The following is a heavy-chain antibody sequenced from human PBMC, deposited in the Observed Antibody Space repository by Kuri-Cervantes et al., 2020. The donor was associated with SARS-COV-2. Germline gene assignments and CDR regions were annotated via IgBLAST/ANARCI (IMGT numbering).Heavy chain of an antibody. D-gene: IGHD2-2*01. CDR1: GGSISSYY. CDR3: ARANIVVVPAALGAIIYYYYMDV. CDR2: IYTSGST. J-gene: IGHJ6*03. V-gene: IGHV4-4*07. Sequence: GSLRLSCTVSGGSISSYYWSWIRQPAGKGLEWIGRIYTSGSTNYNPSLKSRVTISVDTSKNQFSLKLSSVTAADTAVYYCARANIVVVPAALGAIIYYYYMDVWGKGTTVT.